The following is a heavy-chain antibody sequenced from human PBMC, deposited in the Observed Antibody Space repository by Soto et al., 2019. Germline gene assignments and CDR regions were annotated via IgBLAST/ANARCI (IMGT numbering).Heavy chain of an antibody. Sequence: ASVKVSCKASGYTFTSYAMHWVRQAPGQRLEWMGWINAGNGNTKYSQKFQGRVTITRDTSASTAYMELSSLRSEDTAVYYCARATGYQRPFDYWGQGTLVTVSS. CDR1: GYTFTSYA. J-gene: IGHJ4*02. V-gene: IGHV1-3*01. D-gene: IGHD3-9*01. CDR2: INAGNGNT. CDR3: ARATGYQRPFDY.